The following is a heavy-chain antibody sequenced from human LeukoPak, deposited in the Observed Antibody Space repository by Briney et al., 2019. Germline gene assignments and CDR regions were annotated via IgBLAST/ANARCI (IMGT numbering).Heavy chain of an antibody. J-gene: IGHJ4*02. D-gene: IGHD3-22*01. CDR3: ARCTYYDSSGYYDY. Sequence: GGSLRLSCAASGFTFSSYEMNWVRQAPGKGLEWVSYISSSGSTIYYTDSVKGRFTISRDNAKNSLYLQMSSLRAEDTAVYYCARCTYYDSSGYYDYWGQGTLVTVSS. CDR1: GFTFSSYE. V-gene: IGHV3-48*03. CDR2: ISSSGSTI.